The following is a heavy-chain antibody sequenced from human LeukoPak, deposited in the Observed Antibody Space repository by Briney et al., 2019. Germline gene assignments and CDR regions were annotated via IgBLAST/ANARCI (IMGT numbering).Heavy chain of an antibody. CDR2: ISSSSSYI. Sequence: PGGSLRLSCAASGFTFSSYSMNWVRQAPGKGLEWVSSISSSSSYIYYADSVKGRFTISRDNAKNSLYLQMNSLRAEDTAVYYCARVLTGSHYYYYGMDVWGQGTTVTVSS. V-gene: IGHV3-21*01. J-gene: IGHJ6*02. D-gene: IGHD1-20*01. CDR3: ARVLTGSHYYYYGMDV. CDR1: GFTFSSYS.